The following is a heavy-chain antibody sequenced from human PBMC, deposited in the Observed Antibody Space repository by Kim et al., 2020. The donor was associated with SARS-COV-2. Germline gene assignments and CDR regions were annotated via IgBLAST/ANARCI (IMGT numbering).Heavy chain of an antibody. CDR1: GFTFDDYA. CDR2: ISWSSVRI. V-gene: IGHV3-9*01. Sequence: GGSLRLSCAASGFTFDDYAMHWVRQAPGKGLEWVAGISWSSVRIGYADSVKGRFTVSRDNAKNSLYLQMNSLRAEDTALYYSAKDNGSSTRLYYYYGMDVWGQGTTVTVSS. J-gene: IGHJ6*02. CDR3: AKDNGSSTRLYYYYGMDV. D-gene: IGHD1-26*01.